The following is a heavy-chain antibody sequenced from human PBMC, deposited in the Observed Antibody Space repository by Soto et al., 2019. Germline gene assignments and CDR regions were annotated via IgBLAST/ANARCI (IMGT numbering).Heavy chain of an antibody. Sequence: PSETLSLTCAVSGGSISSGGYSWSWIRQPPGKGLEWIGYIYHSGSTYYNPSLKSRVTISVDTPKNQFSLKLSSVTAADTAVYYCARDPPYCSGGSCYPYFDYWGQGTLVTVSS. D-gene: IGHD2-15*01. CDR3: ARDPPYCSGGSCYPYFDY. V-gene: IGHV4-30-2*01. J-gene: IGHJ4*02. CDR1: GGSISSGGYS. CDR2: IYHSGST.